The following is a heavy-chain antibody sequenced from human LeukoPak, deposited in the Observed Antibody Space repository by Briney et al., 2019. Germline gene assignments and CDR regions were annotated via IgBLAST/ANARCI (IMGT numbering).Heavy chain of an antibody. D-gene: IGHD3-22*01. CDR1: GYSISSGYY. V-gene: IGHV4-38-2*01. CDR3: ARRKSSGYYDW. Sequence: PSETLSLTCAVSGYSISSGYYCGWIRQPPGKGLEWIGSIYHSGSTYYNPSLKSRVTISVDTSKNQFSLKLSSVTAADTAVYYCARRKSSGYYDWWGQGTLVTVSS. J-gene: IGHJ4*02. CDR2: IYHSGST.